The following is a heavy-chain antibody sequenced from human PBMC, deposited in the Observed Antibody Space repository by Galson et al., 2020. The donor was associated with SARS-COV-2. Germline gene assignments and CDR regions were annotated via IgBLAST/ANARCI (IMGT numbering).Heavy chain of an antibody. D-gene: IGHD4-17*01. CDR1: GVSISSSPYY. Sequence: ASETLSLTCTVSGVSISSSPYYWGWIRQPPGKGLEWIGTLHYIGRTYYNPSLKSRLTISLATSKNHFSLKLTSVTAADTAVYYCARLGGLYGDRDWCFDYWGQGTLVTVSS. V-gene: IGHV4-39*02. CDR3: ARLGGLYGDRDWCFDY. CDR2: LHYIGRT. J-gene: IGHJ4*02.